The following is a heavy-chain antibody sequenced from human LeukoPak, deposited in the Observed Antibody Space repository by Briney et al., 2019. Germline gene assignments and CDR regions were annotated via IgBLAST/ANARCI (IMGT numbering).Heavy chain of an antibody. J-gene: IGHJ4*02. CDR1: GITFIIAW. CDR2: IKSKTDGGTA. V-gene: IGHV3-15*01. CDR3: ATALRGVGF. D-gene: IGHD3-3*01. Sequence: GGSLRLSCAASGITFIIAWMKWVRQAPGKGLEWVGRIKSKTDGGTAEYAAPVKGRFIISRDDSKNTLYLQMNSLNSDDTGVYYCATALRGVGFWGQGTLVTVPS.